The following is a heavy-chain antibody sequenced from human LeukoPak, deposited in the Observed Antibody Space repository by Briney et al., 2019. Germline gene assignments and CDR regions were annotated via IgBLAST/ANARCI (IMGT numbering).Heavy chain of an antibody. CDR2: ISSSSSYT. J-gene: IGHJ4*02. Sequence: GSLRLSCAASGFISSDYYMSWIRQAPGKGLEWASYISSSSSYTNYADSVKGRFTISRDNAKNSLYLQMNSLRAEDTAVYYCVRDPMATICYFDYWGQGTLVTVSS. V-gene: IGHV3-11*05. D-gene: IGHD5-12*01. CDR1: GFISSDYY. CDR3: VRDPMATICYFDY.